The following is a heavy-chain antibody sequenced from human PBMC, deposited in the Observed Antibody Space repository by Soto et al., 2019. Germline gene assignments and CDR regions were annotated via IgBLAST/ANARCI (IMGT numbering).Heavy chain of an antibody. CDR2: IYYSGRT. CDR3: ARERYCSGGSCPNWFDP. J-gene: IGHJ5*02. CDR1: GDSISSYY. V-gene: IGHV4-59*01. Sequence: SETLSLTCSVSGDSISSYYWSWIRQPPGKGLEWIGDIYYSGRTNYNPSLKSRVTISVDTSKNQFSLKLSSVTAADTAVYYCARERYCSGGSCPNWFDPWGQGTLVTVSS. D-gene: IGHD2-15*01.